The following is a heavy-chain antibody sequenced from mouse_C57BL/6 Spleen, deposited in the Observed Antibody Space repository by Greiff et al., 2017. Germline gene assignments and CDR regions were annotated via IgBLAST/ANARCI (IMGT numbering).Heavy chain of an antibody. CDR2: IYPGGGYT. CDR1: GYTFTNYW. J-gene: IGHJ2*01. V-gene: IGHV1-63*01. CDR3: ARSDAGYFDY. Sequence: QVQLQQSGAELVRPGTSVKMSCKASGYTFTNYWIGWAKQRPGHGLEWIGDIYPGGGYTNYNEKFKGKATLTADKSSSTAYMQFSSLTSEDSALYYCARSDAGYFDYWGQGTTLTVSS.